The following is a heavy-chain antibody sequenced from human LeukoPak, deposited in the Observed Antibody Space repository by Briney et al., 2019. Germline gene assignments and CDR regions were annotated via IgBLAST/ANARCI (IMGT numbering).Heavy chain of an antibody. CDR1: GFTFSSYA. J-gene: IGHJ4*02. Sequence: GGSLRLSCAASGFTFSSYAMHWVRQAPGKGLEWVAVISYDGSNKYYADSVKGRFTISRDNSKNSLYLQMNSLRAEDTALYYCAKGLIAAAVTDFDCWGQGTLVTVSS. CDR3: AKGLIAAAVTDFDC. D-gene: IGHD6-13*01. V-gene: IGHV3-30*04. CDR2: ISYDGSNK.